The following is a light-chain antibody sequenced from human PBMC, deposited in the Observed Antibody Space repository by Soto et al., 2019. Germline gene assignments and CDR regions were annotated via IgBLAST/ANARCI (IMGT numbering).Light chain of an antibody. CDR3: LQDHNYPLT. CDR2: AAS. J-gene: IGKJ1*01. V-gene: IGKV1-6*01. CDR1: QGIRND. Sequence: AIQMTQSPSSLSASVGDRVTITCRASQGIRNDLGWYQQKPGKAPKLLIYAASSSQSGVPSRFCGTGSGTDFTLTISSLQPEDFATYYCLQDHNYPLTFGQGTKVEIK.